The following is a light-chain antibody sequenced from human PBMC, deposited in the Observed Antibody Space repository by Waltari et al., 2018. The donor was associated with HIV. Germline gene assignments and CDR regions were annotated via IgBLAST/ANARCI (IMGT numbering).Light chain of an antibody. J-gene: IGLJ2*01. CDR2: KDS. CDR3: LSADGGFSV. CDR1: VLPKKY. Sequence: SYELTQSPSVSVSLGQMARITCSGEVLPKKYVYWYQQKPGQFPVLVIYKDSERPSGIPERFSGSRSGTIVTLTISGVQAEDEADYHCLSADGGFSVFGGGTKLTVL. V-gene: IGLV3-16*01.